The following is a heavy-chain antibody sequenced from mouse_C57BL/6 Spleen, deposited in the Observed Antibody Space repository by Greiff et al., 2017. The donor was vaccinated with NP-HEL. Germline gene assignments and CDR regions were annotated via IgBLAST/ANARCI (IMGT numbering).Heavy chain of an antibody. V-gene: IGHV5-6*01. Sequence: EVNVVESGGDLVKPGGSLKLSCAASGFTFSSYGMSWVRQTPDKRLEWVATISSGGSYTYYPDSVKGRFTISRDNAKNTLYLQMSSLKSEDTAMYYCARHTPNYGTPLGYWGQGTLVTVSA. D-gene: IGHD1-1*01. J-gene: IGHJ3*01. CDR1: GFTFSSYG. CDR3: ARHTPNYGTPLGY. CDR2: ISSGGSYT.